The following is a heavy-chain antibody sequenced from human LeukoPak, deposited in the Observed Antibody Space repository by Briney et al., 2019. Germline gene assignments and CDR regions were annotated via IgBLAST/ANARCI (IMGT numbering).Heavy chain of an antibody. CDR1: GFTFSHSA. CDR2: INEDGSEN. V-gene: IGHV3-7*03. D-gene: IGHD6-13*01. Sequence: PGGSLRLSCAASGFTFSHSAMSWVRPAPGKGREWVANINEDGSENHYVDSVKGRFTISRDNAKNSLYLQMNSLRAEDTAIYSCARHRCPSSWGPGTVVTVSS. CDR3: ARHRCPSS. J-gene: IGHJ3*01.